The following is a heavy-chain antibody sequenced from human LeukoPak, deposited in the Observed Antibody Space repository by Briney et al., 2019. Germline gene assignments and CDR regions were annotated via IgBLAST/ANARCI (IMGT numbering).Heavy chain of an antibody. CDR3: ARAVGSGYSTDA. J-gene: IGHJ6*02. Sequence: ASEKVSCKASGYIFTTNALVWVRQDPGQGLEWMGWINTNTGNPTYAQGFTGRFVFSLDTSVSTAYLQISSLKAEDSAVYYCARAVGSGYSTDAWGQGTTVTVSS. CDR1: GYIFTTNA. D-gene: IGHD6-19*01. V-gene: IGHV7-4-1*02. CDR2: INTNTGNP.